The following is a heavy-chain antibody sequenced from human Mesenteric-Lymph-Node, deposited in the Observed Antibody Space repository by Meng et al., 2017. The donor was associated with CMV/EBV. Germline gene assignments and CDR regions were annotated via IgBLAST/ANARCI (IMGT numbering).Heavy chain of an antibody. D-gene: IGHD2-15*01. J-gene: IGHJ6*02. CDR1: GFMFSSYA. CDR3: AKDFTGQLILLYYGLDV. CDR2: ISYDGSNK. V-gene: IGHV3-30-3*01. Sequence: GGSLRLSCAASGFMFSSYAMHWVRQAPGKGPEWVALISYDGSNKHYADSVNGRFTISRDDSKNTVFLQMNSLTTEDTAVYYCAKDFTGQLILLYYGLDVWGQGTTVTVSS.